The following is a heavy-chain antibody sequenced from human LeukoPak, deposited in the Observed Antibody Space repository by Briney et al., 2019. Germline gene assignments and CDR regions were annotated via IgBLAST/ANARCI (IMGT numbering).Heavy chain of an antibody. J-gene: IGHJ4*02. Sequence: GGSLRLSCAASGFIFSNDAMHWVRQAPGKGLEWVAFIWFDGSNKHYADSVKGRFTISRDNSEDTLYLQMNSLRAEDTAVYYCAALPATRSYWGQGTLVTVSS. CDR3: AALPATRSY. CDR2: IWFDGSNK. V-gene: IGHV3-30*02. CDR1: GFIFSNDA.